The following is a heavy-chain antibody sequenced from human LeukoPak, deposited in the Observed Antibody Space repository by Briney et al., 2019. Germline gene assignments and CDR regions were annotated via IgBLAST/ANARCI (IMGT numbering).Heavy chain of an antibody. Sequence: GGSLRLSCAASGFTVSSNYMSWVRQAPGKGLEWVSVIYSGGSTYYADSVKGRFTISRDNSKNTLYLQMNSLRAEDTAVYYCARRPPGYCGGGSCYSYYYGRDVWGKGTTVTVSS. D-gene: IGHD2-15*01. CDR3: ARRPPGYCGGGSCYSYYYGRDV. J-gene: IGHJ6*04. V-gene: IGHV3-53*01. CDR1: GFTVSSNY. CDR2: IYSGGST.